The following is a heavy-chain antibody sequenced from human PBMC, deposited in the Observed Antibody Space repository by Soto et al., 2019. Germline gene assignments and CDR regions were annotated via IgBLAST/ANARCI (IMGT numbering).Heavy chain of an antibody. D-gene: IGHD2-21*02. V-gene: IGHV1-69*05. CDR2: IIPIFGNA. CDR1: GGIFTRYD. Sequence: SVKVSCKASGGIFTRYDIRWVRQAPGQGLEWMGAIIPIFGNANYAQKFQGRVTMTTDATTNTAYMELRSLRSDDTAVYYCARDVDVLTAPPGDYWGQGTLVTVSS. CDR3: ARDVDVLTAPPGDY. J-gene: IGHJ4*02.